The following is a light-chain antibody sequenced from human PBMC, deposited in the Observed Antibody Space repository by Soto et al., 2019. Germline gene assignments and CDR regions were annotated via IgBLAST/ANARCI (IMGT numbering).Light chain of an antibody. CDR1: QSISSW. Sequence: DIQMTQSPSTLSASVGDRVTITCRASQSISSWLAWYQQKPGKAPKLLIYKASSLESGVPSRFSGSGSGTECTLTISSLQPYDFATYYCQQYNSYSKTFGQGTKVVIK. CDR2: KAS. V-gene: IGKV1-5*03. CDR3: QQYNSYSKT. J-gene: IGKJ1*01.